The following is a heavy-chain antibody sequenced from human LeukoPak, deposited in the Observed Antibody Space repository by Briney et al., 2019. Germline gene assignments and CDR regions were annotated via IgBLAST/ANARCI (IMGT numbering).Heavy chain of an antibody. Sequence: GRSLRLSCAASGFTFSSYGMHWVRQAPGKGLEWVAVISYDGSNKYYADSVKGRFTISRDNSKNTLYLQMNSLRAEDTAVYYCARDSTYNYDSGSSGPHDFDYGGQGTLVTVSS. CDR2: ISYDGSNK. J-gene: IGHJ4*02. CDR3: ARDSTYNYDSGSSGPHDFDY. CDR1: GFTFSSYG. D-gene: IGHD3-10*01. V-gene: IGHV3-30*03.